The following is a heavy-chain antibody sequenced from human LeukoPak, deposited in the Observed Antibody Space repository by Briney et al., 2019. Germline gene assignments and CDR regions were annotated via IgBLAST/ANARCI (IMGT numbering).Heavy chain of an antibody. Sequence: GGSLRLSCAGSGFTFNKSWISWVRQAPGKGPEWVANIKEDGTQKYYVDSVRGRFTISRGNAENSLYLQMNSLRDEDTAVYYCAKTGVREYWGRGTLVTVSS. CDR3: AKTGVREY. CDR1: GFTFNKSW. CDR2: IKEDGTQK. J-gene: IGHJ4*02. V-gene: IGHV3-7*01. D-gene: IGHD7-27*01.